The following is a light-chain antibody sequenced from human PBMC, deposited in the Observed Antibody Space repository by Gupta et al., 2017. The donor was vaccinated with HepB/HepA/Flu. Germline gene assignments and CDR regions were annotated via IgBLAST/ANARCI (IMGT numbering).Light chain of an antibody. J-gene: IGLJ2*01. CDR3: SSYAGSYTVV. Sequence: QSALTQPASVSGSPGQSITISCTGTSSDVGSYNLVSWYQQHPGKAPKLMIFEVTKRPSGVSYRFSGSKSGSTASLTISGLQAEDEADYYCSSYAGSYTVVFGGGTKLTVL. CDR1: SSDVGSYNL. V-gene: IGLV2-23*02. CDR2: EVT.